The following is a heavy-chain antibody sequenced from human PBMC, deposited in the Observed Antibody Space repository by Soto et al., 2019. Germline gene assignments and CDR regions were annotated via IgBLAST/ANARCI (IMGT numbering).Heavy chain of an antibody. CDR1: GFTFSSYT. CDR3: ARDRHRIAARPDVDY. V-gene: IGHV3-23*01. J-gene: IGHJ4*02. D-gene: IGHD6-6*01. Sequence: VGSLRLSCAASGFTFSSYTMAWVRQAPGKGLEWVSSISGSGGSPYYADSVKGRFTISRDNSKNTLYLQMNSLRAEDTAVYYCARDRHRIAARPDVDYWGQGTLVTVSS. CDR2: ISGSGGSP.